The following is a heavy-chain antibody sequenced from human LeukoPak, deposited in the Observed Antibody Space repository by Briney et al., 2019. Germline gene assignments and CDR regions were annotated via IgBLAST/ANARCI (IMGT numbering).Heavy chain of an antibody. V-gene: IGHV1-18*04. CDR3: AISLNWFDP. Sequence: ASVKVSCKASGYTLTDYYIHWVRQAPGQGLEWMGWISAYNGNTNYAQKLQGRVTMTTDTSTSTAYMELRSLRSDDTAVYYCAISLNWFDPWGQGTLVTVSS. J-gene: IGHJ5*02. CDR1: GYTLTDYY. CDR2: ISAYNGNT.